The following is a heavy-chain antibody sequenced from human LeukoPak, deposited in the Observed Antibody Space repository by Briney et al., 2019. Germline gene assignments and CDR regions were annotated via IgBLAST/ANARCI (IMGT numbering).Heavy chain of an antibody. CDR2: IYYSGSA. CDR3: ARGGTQLTFPV. D-gene: IGHD4/OR15-4a*01. CDR1: GDSISNNY. J-gene: IGHJ4*02. Sequence: SETLSLTCTVSGDSISNNYWNWIRQSPGKGLEWIGYIYYSGSANYNPSLKSRVTISVDTSKNQFSLKLASVSAADTAVYYCARGGTQLTFPVWGQGTLVTVSS. V-gene: IGHV4-59*01.